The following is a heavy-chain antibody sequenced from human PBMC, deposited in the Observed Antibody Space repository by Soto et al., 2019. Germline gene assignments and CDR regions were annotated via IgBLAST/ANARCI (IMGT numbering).Heavy chain of an antibody. CDR2: INHSGST. Sequence: SETLSLTCAVYGGSFSGYYWSWIRQPPGKGLEWIGEINHSGSTNYNPSLKSRVTISVDTSKNQFSLKLSSVTAADTAVYYCATAGTSNNWFDPWGQGTLVTVSS. CDR1: GGSFSGYY. J-gene: IGHJ5*02. CDR3: ATAGTSNNWFDP. V-gene: IGHV4-34*01. D-gene: IGHD6-19*01.